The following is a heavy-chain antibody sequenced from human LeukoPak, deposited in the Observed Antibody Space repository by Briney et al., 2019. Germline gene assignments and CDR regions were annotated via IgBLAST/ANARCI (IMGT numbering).Heavy chain of an antibody. V-gene: IGHV4-59*01. D-gene: IGHD6-25*01. CDR2: IYYSGST. CDR1: GGSISSYY. CDR3: ARSSGTGTFSY. J-gene: IGHJ4*02. Sequence: PSETLSLTCTVSGGSISSYYWSWLRQPPGKGLEWLGYIYYSGSTNYNPSLKSRVTISVDTSKNQCSLKLSSVTAADTAVYYCARSSGTGTFSYWGQGTLVTVSS.